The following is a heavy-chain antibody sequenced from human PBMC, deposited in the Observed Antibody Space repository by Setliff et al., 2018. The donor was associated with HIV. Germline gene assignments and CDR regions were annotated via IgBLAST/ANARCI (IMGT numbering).Heavy chain of an antibody. Sequence: ASVKVSCKASGYIFTNYGTSWVRQAPGQGLEWMGWITGYNGNTNYAEKFQGRVTMTIDTSTSTAYLELRSLRSDDTAVYYCARVGPESLPYTWDDEADTFDIWGQGTMVTGSS. CDR3: ARVGPESLPYTWDDEADTFDI. CDR1: GYIFTNYG. D-gene: IGHD1-1*01. CDR2: ITGYNGNT. V-gene: IGHV1-18*01. J-gene: IGHJ3*02.